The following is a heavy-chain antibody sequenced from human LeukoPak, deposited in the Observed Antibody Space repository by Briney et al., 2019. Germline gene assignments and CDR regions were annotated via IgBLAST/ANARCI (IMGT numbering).Heavy chain of an antibody. J-gene: IGHJ6*02. D-gene: IGHD5-18*01. CDR1: GFTFGDHA. CDR3: ARGPIQLWIHNAMDV. CDR2: IRSKAYRGTT. V-gene: IGHV3-49*04. Sequence: HPGRSLRLSCTGSGFTFGDHAMSWVRQAPGKGLEWVGFIRSKAYRGTTEYAASVKGRFTISRDDSASIAYLQMNSLRTEDTAVYYCARGPIQLWIHNAMDVWSQGTTVTVSS.